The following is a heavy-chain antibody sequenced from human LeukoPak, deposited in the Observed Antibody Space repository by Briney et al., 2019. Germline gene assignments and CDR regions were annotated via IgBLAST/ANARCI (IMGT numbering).Heavy chain of an antibody. Sequence: GGSLRLSCAASGFTFSSYAMSWVRQAPGKGLEWVSVIYSGGSTYYADSVKGRFTISRDNSKNTLYLQMNSLRAEDTAVYYCARDRAAYYYDSVHYYGMDVWGQGTTVTVSS. CDR1: GFTFSSYA. J-gene: IGHJ6*02. D-gene: IGHD3-22*01. CDR3: ARDRAAYYYDSVHYYGMDV. CDR2: IYSGGST. V-gene: IGHV3-66*01.